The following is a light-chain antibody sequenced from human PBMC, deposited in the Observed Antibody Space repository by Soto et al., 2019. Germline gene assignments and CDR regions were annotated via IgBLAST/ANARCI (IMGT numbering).Light chain of an antibody. CDR3: QQYGSSPFT. CDR1: QTVNNNY. CDR2: GAS. Sequence: EIVLTQSPGTLSLSPGERATLSCRASQTVNNNYLTWYQQTPGQAPRLLIYGASSRATGIPDRFSGSGSGTDFTLTISRLEPEDFVVYYCQQYGSSPFTFDPGTKVDIK. J-gene: IGKJ3*01. V-gene: IGKV3-20*01.